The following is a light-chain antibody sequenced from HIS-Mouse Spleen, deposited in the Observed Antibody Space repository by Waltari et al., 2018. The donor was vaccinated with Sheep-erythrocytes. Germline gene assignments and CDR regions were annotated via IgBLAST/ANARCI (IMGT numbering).Light chain of an antibody. J-gene: IGLJ3*02. CDR1: SSDVGSYNL. CDR2: AGC. CDR3: CSYAGSSTPWV. V-gene: IGLV2-23*01. Sequence: QSALTQPASVSGSPGQSITISCTGTSSDVGSYNLVSWYQQHPGKAPKLMIYAGCKRPSGVSNRFSGSKSRNTASLTISGLQAEDEADYYCCSYAGSSTPWVFGGGTKLTVL.